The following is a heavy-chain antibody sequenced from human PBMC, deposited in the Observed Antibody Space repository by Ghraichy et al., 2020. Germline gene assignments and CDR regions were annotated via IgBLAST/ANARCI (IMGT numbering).Heavy chain of an antibody. CDR3: AKSAARSRAYFYYGMDV. V-gene: IGHV3-23*01. Sequence: LSLTCAASGFTFSSYAMSWVRQAPGKGLEWVSAVGESGSTTYFADSVKGRFTISRDNTKNTLSLQMNSLRGEDTAIYYCAKSAARSRAYFYYGMDVWGQGTMVTVSS. D-gene: IGHD5-24*01. J-gene: IGHJ6*02. CDR1: GFTFSSYA. CDR2: VGESGSTT.